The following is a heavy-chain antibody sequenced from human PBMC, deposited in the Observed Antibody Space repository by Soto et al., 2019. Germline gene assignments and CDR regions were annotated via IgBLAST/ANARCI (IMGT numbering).Heavy chain of an antibody. V-gene: IGHV4-34*01. CDR3: ARGGYQGYFDY. CDR1: GGSFSGYY. Sequence: QVQLQQWGAGLLKPSETLSLTCAVYGGSFSGYYWSWIRQPPGKGLEWIGEINHSGSTNYNPSLKSRVTISVDTSKNQFSLKLSSVTAADTAVYYCARGGYQGYFDYWGQGTLVTVSS. D-gene: IGHD5-18*01. J-gene: IGHJ4*02. CDR2: INHSGST.